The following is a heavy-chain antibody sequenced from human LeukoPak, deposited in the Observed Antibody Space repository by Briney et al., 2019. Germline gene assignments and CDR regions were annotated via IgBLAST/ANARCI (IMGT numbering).Heavy chain of an antibody. J-gene: IGHJ4*02. V-gene: IGHV1-69*05. Sequence: GASVKVSCKASGGTFSSYAISWVRQAPGQGLEWMGGIIPIFGTANYAQKFQGRVTITTDESTSTAYMELSSLRSEDTAVYYCASTMVRGVRYFDYWGQGTLVTVSS. CDR1: GGTFSSYA. CDR3: ASTMVRGVRYFDY. CDR2: IIPIFGTA. D-gene: IGHD3-10*01.